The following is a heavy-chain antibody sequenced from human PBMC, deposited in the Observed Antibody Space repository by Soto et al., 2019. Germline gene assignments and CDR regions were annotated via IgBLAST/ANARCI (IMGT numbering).Heavy chain of an antibody. Sequence: GGSLRFSCAASGFTFSSYWMHWVRQAPGKGLVWVSRINSDGSSTSYADSVKGRFTISRDNAKNTLYLQMNSLRAEDTAVYYCARGPGITMVRGVPPNWFDPWGQGTLVTVSS. CDR1: GFTFSSYW. CDR3: ARGPGITMVRGVPPNWFDP. D-gene: IGHD3-10*01. V-gene: IGHV3-74*01. CDR2: INSDGSST. J-gene: IGHJ5*02.